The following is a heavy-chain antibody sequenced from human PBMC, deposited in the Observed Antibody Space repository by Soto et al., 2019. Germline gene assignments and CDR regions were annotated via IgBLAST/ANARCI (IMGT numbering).Heavy chain of an antibody. D-gene: IGHD3-22*01. Sequence: EVQLVESGGGLVQPGGSLRLSCAASGFTVSSNYMSWVRQAPGKGLEWISVIYSGGSTYYGDSVKGRFSISRDNSKNTLYLQMNSLRAEDTAVYYCAMTKYDSSGYYFGYWSQGTLVTVSS. CDR2: IYSGGST. J-gene: IGHJ4*02. V-gene: IGHV3-66*01. CDR1: GFTVSSNY. CDR3: AMTKYDSSGYYFGY.